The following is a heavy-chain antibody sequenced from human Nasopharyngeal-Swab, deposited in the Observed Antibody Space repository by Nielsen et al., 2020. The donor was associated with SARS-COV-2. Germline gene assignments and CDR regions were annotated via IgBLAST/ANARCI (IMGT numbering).Heavy chain of an antibody. D-gene: IGHD6-6*01. CDR3: ARHSGSSSVDPNDY. J-gene: IGHJ4*02. CDR1: GYSFTSYW. V-gene: IGHV5-51*01. CDR2: IYPGDSDT. Sequence: GASLKISCTGSGYSFTSYWIGWVRQMPGKGLEWMGLIYPGDSDTRYGPSFQGQVTISADKSNSNAYLQWSSLKASDTAMYYCARHSGSSSVDPNDYWGQGTLVTVSS.